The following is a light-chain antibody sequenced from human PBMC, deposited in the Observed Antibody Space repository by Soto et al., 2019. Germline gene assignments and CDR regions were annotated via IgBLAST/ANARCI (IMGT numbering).Light chain of an antibody. V-gene: IGLV2-11*01. J-gene: IGLJ1*01. CDR2: DVS. CDR1: SSDVGGYNY. CDR3: CSCAGIFSYV. Sequence: QSALTQPRSVSGSPGQSVTISCTGTSSDVGGYNYVSWYQEQPGKAPKLMIYDVSKRPSGVPDRFSGSKSGNTASLTISGLQAEDYADYYCCSCAGIFSYVFGSGTNFTGL.